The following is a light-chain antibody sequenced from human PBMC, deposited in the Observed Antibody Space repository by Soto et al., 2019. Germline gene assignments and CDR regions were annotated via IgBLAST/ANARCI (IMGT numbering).Light chain of an antibody. CDR3: ATWDDSRKGV. Sequence: QSVVTQPPSASGTPGQRITISCSGSSSNIESHTVNWFQQVPGAAPKLLIKTNNHRPSGVPDRFSGSKSGASASLAISGLQPEDEATYYCATWDDSRKGVFGTGTKLTVL. CDR2: TNN. V-gene: IGLV1-44*01. CDR1: SSNIESHT. J-gene: IGLJ1*01.